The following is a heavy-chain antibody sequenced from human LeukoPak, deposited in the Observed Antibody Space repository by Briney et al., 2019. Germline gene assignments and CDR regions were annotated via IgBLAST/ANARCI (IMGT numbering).Heavy chain of an antibody. D-gene: IGHD3-22*01. CDR3: ARSNYYDSSGYYPAFDY. CDR2: IYHSGST. J-gene: IGHJ4*02. V-gene: IGHV4-30-2*01. Sequence: SETLSLTCAVSGGSISSGGYSWSWIRQPPGTGLEWIGYIYHSGSTYYNPSLKGRVTISVDRSKNQFSLKLSSVTAADTAVYYCARSNYYDSSGYYPAFDYWGQGTLVTVSS. CDR1: GGSISSGGYS.